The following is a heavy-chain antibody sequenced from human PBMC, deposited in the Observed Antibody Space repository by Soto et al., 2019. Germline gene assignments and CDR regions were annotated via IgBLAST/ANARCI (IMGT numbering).Heavy chain of an antibody. CDR2: INAGNGNT. J-gene: IGHJ4*02. D-gene: IGHD6-19*01. V-gene: IGHV1-3*05. CDR1: GYTFTSYA. CDR3: ARAVAVPADFDY. Sequence: QVQLVQSGAEEKKPGASVKVSCKASGYTFTSYAMHWVRQATGQRLEWMGWINAGNGNTKYSQKFQGRVTITRDTSASTAYMELSSLRSEDSVVYYCARAVAVPADFDYWGQGTLVTVSS.